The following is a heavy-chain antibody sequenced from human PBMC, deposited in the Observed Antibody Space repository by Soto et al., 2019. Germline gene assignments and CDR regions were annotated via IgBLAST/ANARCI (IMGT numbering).Heavy chain of an antibody. CDR1: GYTFTSYD. J-gene: IGHJ5*02. D-gene: IGHD6-19*01. CDR3: ARTRFGAVAGT. V-gene: IGHV1-8*01. CDR2: MNPYSGNT. Sequence: QVQLVQSGAEVKKPGAPVKVSCKASGYTFTSYDIHWVRRATGQGPEWMGWMNPYSGNTVYAQKFQGRVTMTRNTSMSTAYMELSSLRSEDTAVYYCARTRFGAVAGTWGQGTLVTVSS.